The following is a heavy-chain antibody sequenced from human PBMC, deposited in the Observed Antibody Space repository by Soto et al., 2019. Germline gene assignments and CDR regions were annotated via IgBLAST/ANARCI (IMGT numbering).Heavy chain of an antibody. D-gene: IGHD3-16*01. V-gene: IGHV1-8*01. CDR1: GYTLSDFD. CDR2: MNAKSGDT. CDR3: ARGNPFNYAGFDV. Sequence: ASVKVACKASGYTLSDFDINWLRQASGQGPEWMGWMNAKSGDTFFAQRFQGKFNMTRDTSLSTAYMEVGSLTSDDTAIYYCARGNPFNYAGFDVWGQGTTVTVSS. J-gene: IGHJ6*02.